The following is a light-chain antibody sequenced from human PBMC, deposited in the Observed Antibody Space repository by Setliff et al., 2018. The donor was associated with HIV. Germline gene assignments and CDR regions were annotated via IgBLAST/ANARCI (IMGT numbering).Light chain of an antibody. V-gene: IGLV2-14*03. Sequence: SVLTQPASVSGSPGQSITISCTGSSSDVGGYDYVAWYQQHPGKTPELLIFDVHNRPSGVSHRFSGSKSGNTASLTISGLQAEDEADYYCSSYTASRALVFGGGTKVTVL. CDR3: SSYTASRALV. J-gene: IGLJ3*02. CDR1: SSDVGGYDY. CDR2: DVH.